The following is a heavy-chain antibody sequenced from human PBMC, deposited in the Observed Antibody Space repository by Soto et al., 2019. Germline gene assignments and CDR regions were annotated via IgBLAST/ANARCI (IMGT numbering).Heavy chain of an antibody. D-gene: IGHD3-22*01. CDR1: GFTVSSNY. J-gene: IGHJ6*02. CDR2: IYSGGST. CDR3: ARDRLDSSGYYYYYYYGMDV. V-gene: IGHV3-53*01. Sequence: EVQLVESGGGLIQPGGSLRLSCAASGFTVSSNYMSWVRQAPGKGLEWVSVIYSGGSTYYADSVKGRFTISRDNSKNTLYLQMNGWRAEDTAVYYCARDRLDSSGYYYYYYYGMDVWGQGTTVTVSS.